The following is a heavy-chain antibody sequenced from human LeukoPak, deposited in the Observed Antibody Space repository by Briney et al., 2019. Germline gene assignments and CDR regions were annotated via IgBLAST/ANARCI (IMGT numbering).Heavy chain of an antibody. Sequence: ASVKVSCKASGYTFTSYDINWVRQATGQGLEWMGWMNPNSGNTGYAQKFQGRVTMTTDTSTSTAYMELRSLRSDDTAVYYCARDGVAVADYFGIFDYWGQGTLVTVSS. CDR1: GYTFTSYD. V-gene: IGHV1-8*01. J-gene: IGHJ4*02. D-gene: IGHD6-19*01. CDR2: MNPNSGNT. CDR3: ARDGVAVADYFGIFDY.